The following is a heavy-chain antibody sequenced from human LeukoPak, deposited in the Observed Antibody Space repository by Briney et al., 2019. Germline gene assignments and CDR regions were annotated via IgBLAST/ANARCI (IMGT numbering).Heavy chain of an antibody. Sequence: ASVKVSCKASGYTFTGYYMHWVRQAPGQGLEWMGWINPNSGGTNYAQKFQGRVTMTRDTSISTAYMELSSLRSEDTAVYYCAFRLSNWFDPWGQGTLVTVSS. J-gene: IGHJ5*02. CDR3: AFRLSNWFDP. D-gene: IGHD6-25*01. V-gene: IGHV1-2*02. CDR2: INPNSGGT. CDR1: GYTFTGYY.